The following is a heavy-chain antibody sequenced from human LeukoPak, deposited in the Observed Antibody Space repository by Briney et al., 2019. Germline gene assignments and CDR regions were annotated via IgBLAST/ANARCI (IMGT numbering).Heavy chain of an antibody. CDR1: GYSFTSYW. D-gene: IGHD6-13*01. CDR2: IYPGDSDT. V-gene: IGHV5-51*01. J-gene: IGHJ5*02. CDR3: ARRDSSSWYVGSSWFDP. Sequence: GESLKISCKGSGYSFTSYWIGWVRQMPGKGLEWMGIIYPGDSDTRYSPSFQGQVTISADKSISTAYLQWSSLKASDTAMYYCARRDSSSWYVGSSWFDPWGQGTLVTVSS.